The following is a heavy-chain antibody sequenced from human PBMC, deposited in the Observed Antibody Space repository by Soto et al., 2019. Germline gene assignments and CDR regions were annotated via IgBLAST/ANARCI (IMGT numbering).Heavy chain of an antibody. CDR2: ISYSGST. J-gene: IGHJ4*02. D-gene: IGHD6-13*01. CDR1: GGSINNYY. Sequence: QVQLQESGPGLVKPSETLSLTCTVSGGSINNYYWSWIRQPPGKGLEWIGYISYSGSTNYNPSLKIRVTISVDTSKNQFALNLSSVTAADTAVYYCARMLGSSWLHYWGQGTLVSVAS. V-gene: IGHV4-59*08. CDR3: ARMLGSSWLHY.